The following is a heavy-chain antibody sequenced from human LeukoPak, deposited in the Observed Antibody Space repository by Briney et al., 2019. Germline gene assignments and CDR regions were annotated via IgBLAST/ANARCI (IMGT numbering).Heavy chain of an antibody. Sequence: ASVKVSCKASGYTFTSYDINWVRQATGQGLEWMGWMNPNSGNTGYVQKFQGRVSMTRDTSISTAYMELSSLRSEDTAVYYCARGPVEAVFGVSTEDWGQGTTVTVSS. V-gene: IGHV1-8*01. CDR2: MNPNSGNT. CDR1: GYTFTSYD. J-gene: IGHJ6*02. D-gene: IGHD3-10*02. CDR3: ARGPVEAVFGVSTED.